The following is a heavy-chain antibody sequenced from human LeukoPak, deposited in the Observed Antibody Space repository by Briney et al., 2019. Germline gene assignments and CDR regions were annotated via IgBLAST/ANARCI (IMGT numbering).Heavy chain of an antibody. CDR1: GFTVSSNY. D-gene: IGHD1-7*01. CDR2: IYSGGST. J-gene: IGHJ4*02. Sequence: PGGSLRLSCAAFGFTVSSNYMSWVRQAPGKGLEWVSVIYSGGSTYYADSVKGRFTISRDNSKNTLYLQMNSLRAEDTAVYYCARDRDWNLFYWGQGTLVTVSS. CDR3: ARDRDWNLFY. V-gene: IGHV3-66*02.